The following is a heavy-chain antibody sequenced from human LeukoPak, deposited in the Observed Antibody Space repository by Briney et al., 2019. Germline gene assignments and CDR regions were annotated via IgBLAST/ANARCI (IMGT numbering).Heavy chain of an antibody. Sequence: SVKVSCKASGGTFSSYATSWVRQAPGQGLEWMGGIIPIFGTANYAQKFQGRVTITTDESTSTAYMELSSLRSEDTAVYYCARDYPRIAARPAYSGYMDVWGKGTTVTVSS. CDR1: GGTFSSYA. CDR3: ARDYPRIAARPAYSGYMDV. J-gene: IGHJ6*03. D-gene: IGHD6-6*01. V-gene: IGHV1-69*05. CDR2: IIPIFGTA.